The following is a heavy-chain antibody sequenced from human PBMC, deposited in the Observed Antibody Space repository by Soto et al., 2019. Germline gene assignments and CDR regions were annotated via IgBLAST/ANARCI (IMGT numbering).Heavy chain of an antibody. V-gene: IGHV1-69*06. CDR3: AAHRTGYYDSSALHRVLWFDP. J-gene: IGHJ5*02. D-gene: IGHD3-22*01. CDR2: IIPIFGTA. CDR1: GGTFSSYA. Sequence: QVQLVQSGAEVKKPGSSVKVSCKASGGTFSSYAISWVRQAPGQGLEWMGGIIPIFGTANYAQKFQGRVTITADKSTSTAYMELSSLRAEDTAVYYCAAHRTGYYDSSALHRVLWFDPWGQGTLVTVSS.